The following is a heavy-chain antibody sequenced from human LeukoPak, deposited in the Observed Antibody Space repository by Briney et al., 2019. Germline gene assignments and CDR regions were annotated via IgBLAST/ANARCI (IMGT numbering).Heavy chain of an antibody. Sequence: GGSLRLSCAASGFTFSNYAMSWVRQAPGKGLEWVSAISGTGGSTYYADSVKGRFTISRDNSKNTLYLQMNSLRAEDTAVYYCAKWEVVEGDYWGQGTLVTVSS. J-gene: IGHJ4*02. V-gene: IGHV3-23*01. CDR2: ISGTGGST. D-gene: IGHD5-24*01. CDR1: GFTFSNYA. CDR3: AKWEVVEGDY.